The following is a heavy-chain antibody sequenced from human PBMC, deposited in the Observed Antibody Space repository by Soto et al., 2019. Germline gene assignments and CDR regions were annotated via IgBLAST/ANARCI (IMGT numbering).Heavy chain of an antibody. V-gene: IGHV4-4*02. CDR2: IYHSGST. Sequence: SETLSLTCAVSSGSISSSNWWSWVRQPPGKGLEWIGEIYHSGSTNYNPSLKSRVTISVDKSKNQFSLKLSSVTAADTAVYYCARDRYDYIWGSYRLGWFDPWGQGTLVTVSS. D-gene: IGHD3-16*02. CDR3: ARDRYDYIWGSYRLGWFDP. J-gene: IGHJ5*02. CDR1: SGSISSSNW.